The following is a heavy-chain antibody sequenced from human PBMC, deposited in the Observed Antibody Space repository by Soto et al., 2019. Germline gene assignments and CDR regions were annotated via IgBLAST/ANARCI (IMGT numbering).Heavy chain of an antibody. Sequence: EVQLVESGGGLAQPGRSLRLSFAASGFHFADHAMYWVRQAPGKGLALVSGISWNSGTIGYADSVKGRFTISRDNAKNSLYLQMNSLRAEDTALYYCARDISSNWRGYFYCWGQGTLVTV. CDR2: ISWNSGTI. J-gene: IGHJ4*02. D-gene: IGHD6-13*01. CDR3: ARDISSNWRGYFYC. CDR1: GFHFADHA. V-gene: IGHV3-9*01.